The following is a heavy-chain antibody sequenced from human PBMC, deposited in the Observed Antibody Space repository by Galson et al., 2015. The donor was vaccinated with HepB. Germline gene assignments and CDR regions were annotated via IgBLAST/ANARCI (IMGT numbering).Heavy chain of an antibody. D-gene: IGHD3-10*01. V-gene: IGHV4-61*01. J-gene: IGHJ4*02. CDR2: VYYSGTT. CDR3: ARDISSGYYFDY. Sequence: ETLSLTCTVSGGSVSSSSYYWSWIRQPPGKGLEWIGYVYYSGTTSYNPSLKSRVTISVDTSKNQFSLKLSSVTAADTAVYYCARDISSGYYFDYWGLGTLVTVSS. CDR1: GGSVSSSSYY.